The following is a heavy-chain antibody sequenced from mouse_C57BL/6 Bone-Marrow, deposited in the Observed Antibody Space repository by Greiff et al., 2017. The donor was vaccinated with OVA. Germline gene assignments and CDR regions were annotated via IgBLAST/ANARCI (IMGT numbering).Heavy chain of an antibody. V-gene: IGHV1-64*01. CDR2: IHPNSGST. J-gene: IGHJ2*01. CDR3: APHYYGSSYENY. D-gene: IGHD1-1*01. CDR1: GYTFTSYW. Sequence: QVQLQQPGAELVKPGASVKLSCKASGYTFTSYWMNWVKQRPGQGLEWIGMIHPNSGSTNYNEKFKSKATLTVDKSSSTAYMQLSSLTSEDSAVYYCAPHYYGSSYENYWGQGTTLTVSS.